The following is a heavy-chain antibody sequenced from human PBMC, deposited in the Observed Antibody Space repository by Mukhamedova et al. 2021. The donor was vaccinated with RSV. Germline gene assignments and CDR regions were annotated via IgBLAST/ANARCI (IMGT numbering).Heavy chain of an antibody. D-gene: IGHD1-26*01. Sequence: ISRDDSKNSLYLQMNSLKTEDTAVYYCARAGPHSETYYRYFDYWGQGTVVTVSS. V-gene: IGHV3-72*01. J-gene: IGHJ4*02. CDR3: ARAGPHSETYYRYFDY.